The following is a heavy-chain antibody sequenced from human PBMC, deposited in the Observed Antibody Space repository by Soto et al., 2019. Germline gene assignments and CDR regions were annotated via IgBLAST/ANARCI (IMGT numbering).Heavy chain of an antibody. CDR3: AKASGPSCSYYMDF. D-gene: IGHD2-15*01. V-gene: IGHV3-23*01. J-gene: IGHJ6*03. Sequence: EVQLLESGGGLVQPGGSLRLSCAASGFTFSNFAMTWVRQAPGKGLEWVSTITNSGDNTYYADSVRGRFTISRDNSKSTLYRQMDSLRDGDTATYYCAKASGPSCSYYMDFCGKGTTVTVSS. CDR1: GFTFSNFA. CDR2: ITNSGDNT.